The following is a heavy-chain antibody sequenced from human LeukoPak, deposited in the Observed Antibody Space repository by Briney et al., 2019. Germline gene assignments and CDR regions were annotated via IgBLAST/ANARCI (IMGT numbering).Heavy chain of an antibody. J-gene: IGHJ4*02. V-gene: IGHV4-59*08. CDR3: ARNRRSFTSAIDY. Sequence: SETLSLTCTVSGGSISSYYWSWIRQPPGKGLEWIGYIYYSGSTNYNPSLKSRVTVSVDTSKNHFFLKLSSVTAADTAVYYCARNRRSFTSAIDYWGQGTLVTVSS. CDR2: IYYSGST. D-gene: IGHD2-15*01. CDR1: GGSISSYY.